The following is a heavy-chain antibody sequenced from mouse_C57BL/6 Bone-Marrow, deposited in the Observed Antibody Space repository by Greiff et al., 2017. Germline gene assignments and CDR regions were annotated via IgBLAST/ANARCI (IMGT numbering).Heavy chain of an antibody. V-gene: IGHV5-6*02. CDR2: ISSGGSYI. J-gene: IGHJ1*03. D-gene: IGHD2-3*01. CDR3: ARRGWLLRYWYWDV. Sequence: EVMVVESGGDLVKPGGSLKLSCAASGFTFSSYGMSWVRQTPDKRLEWVATISSGGSYIYYPDSVKGRFTISRDNAKNTLYLQMSSLKSEDTAMYCCARRGWLLRYWYWDVGGRGTTVTVTS. CDR1: GFTFSSYG.